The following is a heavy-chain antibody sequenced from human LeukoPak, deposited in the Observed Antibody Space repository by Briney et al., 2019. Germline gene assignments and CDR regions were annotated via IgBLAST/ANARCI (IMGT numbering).Heavy chain of an antibody. CDR2: IYYRGST. Sequence: PSETLSLTCIVSGGSISSSSYYWGWIRQPPGKGLEWIGSIYYRGSTYYNPSLKSRVTISVDTSKNQFSLKLSSVTAADTAIYYCAKGAGGFSYYNWFDPWGQGTLVTVSS. CDR3: AKGAGGFSYYNWFDP. CDR1: GGSISSSSYY. V-gene: IGHV4-39*01. J-gene: IGHJ5*02. D-gene: IGHD5-18*01.